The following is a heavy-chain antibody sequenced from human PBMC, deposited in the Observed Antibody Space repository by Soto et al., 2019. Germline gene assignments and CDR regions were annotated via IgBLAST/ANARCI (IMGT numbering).Heavy chain of an antibody. CDR3: ARLSGTWRAFDI. CDR1: GFTFSSYW. D-gene: IGHD1-7*01. Sequence: EVQLVESGGGLVQPGGSLRHSCAASGFTFSSYWMHWVRQAPGKGLVWVSRIYTDGSSTNYADSVQGRFTISRDNAKNTLYLQMNSLRPEDTAVYYCARLSGTWRAFDIWGQGTMVTVSS. CDR2: IYTDGSST. J-gene: IGHJ3*02. V-gene: IGHV3-74*01.